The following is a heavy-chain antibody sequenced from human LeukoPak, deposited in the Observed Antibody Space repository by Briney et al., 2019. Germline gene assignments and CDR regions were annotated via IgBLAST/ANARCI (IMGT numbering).Heavy chain of an antibody. CDR1: GYSFTSYW. J-gene: IGHJ4*02. Sequence: GESLKSSCKGSGYSFTSYWIGWMRQMPGKGLEWMGIIYPGDSDTRYSPSFQGQVTISADKSISTAYLQWSSLKASDTAMYYCARVLGYCSGGSCSKFEYWGQGTLVTVSS. D-gene: IGHD2-15*01. V-gene: IGHV5-51*01. CDR2: IYPGDSDT. CDR3: ARVLGYCSGGSCSKFEY.